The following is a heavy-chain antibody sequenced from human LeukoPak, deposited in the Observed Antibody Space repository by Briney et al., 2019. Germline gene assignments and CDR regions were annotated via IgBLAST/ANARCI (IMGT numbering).Heavy chain of an antibody. J-gene: IGHJ6*02. D-gene: IGHD4-17*01. CDR1: GFTVSSDY. V-gene: IGHV3-53*01. CDR3: ARDGATVTTPNYYGMDV. CDR2: IYSGGST. Sequence: GGSLRLSCAASGFTVSSDYMSWVRQAPGKGLEWVSVIYSGGSTYYADSVKGRFTISRDNSKNTLYLQMNSLRVEDTAVYYCARDGATVTTPNYYGMDVWGQGTTVTVSS.